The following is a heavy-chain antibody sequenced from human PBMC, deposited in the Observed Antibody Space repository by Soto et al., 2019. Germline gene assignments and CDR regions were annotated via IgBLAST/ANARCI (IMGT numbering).Heavy chain of an antibody. CDR2: INSDGSST. CDR3: ARGGSAGYQLPRGYYFDY. Sequence: EVQLVESGGGLVQPGGSLRLSCAASGFTFSSYWMHWVRQAPGKGLVWVSRINSDGSSTSYADSVKGRFTISRDNAKNTLYLQRNSLRAEDTAVYYCARGGSAGYQLPRGYYFDYWGQGTLVTVSS. CDR1: GFTFSSYW. D-gene: IGHD2-2*01. J-gene: IGHJ4*02. V-gene: IGHV3-74*01.